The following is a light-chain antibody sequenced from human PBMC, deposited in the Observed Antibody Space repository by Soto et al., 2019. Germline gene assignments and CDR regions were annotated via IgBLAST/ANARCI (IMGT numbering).Light chain of an antibody. V-gene: IGKV1-5*01. CDR1: QTITRW. CDR2: HAS. CDR3: QQYNSYS. J-gene: IGKJ1*01. Sequence: DIQMTQSPSTLSASVGDRVTITCRASQTITRWMAWYQQKPGTAPKVLIYHASNLQSGVPSRFSGSGSGTEITLTISSLQPDDFATYYCQQYNSYSFGQGTKVDIK.